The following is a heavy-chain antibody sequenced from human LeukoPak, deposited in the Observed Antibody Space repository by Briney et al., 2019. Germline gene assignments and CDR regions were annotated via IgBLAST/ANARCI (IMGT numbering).Heavy chain of an antibody. CDR1: GFSFSNYW. V-gene: IGHV3-7*03. D-gene: IGHD6-19*01. CDR2: IKQDGSEK. Sequence: GGSLRLSCAASGFSFSNYWMHWVRQPPGKGLEWVANIKQDGSEKYYVDSVKGRFTISRDDAKNSLYLQMNSLRAEDTGVYYCDGGTGWVSNLGGGQGTLVTVSS. CDR3: DGGTGWVSNLG. J-gene: IGHJ4*02.